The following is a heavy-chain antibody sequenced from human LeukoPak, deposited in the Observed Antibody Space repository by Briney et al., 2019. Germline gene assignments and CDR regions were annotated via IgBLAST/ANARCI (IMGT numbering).Heavy chain of an antibody. CDR3: ARTRPFDAFDI. Sequence: PSETLSLTCTVSGGSISSYYWSWIRQPPGKGLEWIGYIYYSGSTNCNPSLKSRVTISVDTSKNQFSLKLSSVTAADTAVYYCARTRPFDAFDIWGQGTMVTVSS. V-gene: IGHV4-59*01. CDR2: IYYSGST. J-gene: IGHJ3*02. CDR1: GGSISSYY.